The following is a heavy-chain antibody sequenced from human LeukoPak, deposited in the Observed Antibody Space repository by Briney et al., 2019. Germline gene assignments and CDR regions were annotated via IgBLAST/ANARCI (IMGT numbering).Heavy chain of an antibody. D-gene: IGHD6-6*01. J-gene: IGHJ1*01. CDR3: ARGGAARLHFQN. Sequence: SETLSLTCTVSGVSVSSGSYYWSWIRQPPGKGLEWIGYIYYSGSTNYNPSLKSRVTISVDTSKNQFCLKLRSVTAADTAVYYCARGGAARLHFQNWGQGTLVTVSS. CDR2: IYYSGST. V-gene: IGHV4-61*01. CDR1: GVSVSSGSYY.